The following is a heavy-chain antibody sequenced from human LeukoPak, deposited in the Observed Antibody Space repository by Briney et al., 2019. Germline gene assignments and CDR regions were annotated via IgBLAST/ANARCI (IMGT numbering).Heavy chain of an antibody. CDR1: GFTFSSYS. J-gene: IGHJ1*01. CDR2: ISSSSSHI. V-gene: IGHV3-21*01. D-gene: IGHD4-17*01. Sequence: GGSLRLSCAASGFTFSSYSMNWVSQAPGKGLEWVSSISSSSSHIYYADSVKGRFTISRDNAKNSLYLQMNSLRAEDTAVYYCARDYGGNSGYFQHWGQGTLVTVSS. CDR3: ARDYGGNSGYFQH.